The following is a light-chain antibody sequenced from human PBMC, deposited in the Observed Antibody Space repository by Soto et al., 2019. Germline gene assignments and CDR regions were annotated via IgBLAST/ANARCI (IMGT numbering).Light chain of an antibody. J-gene: IGLJ1*01. CDR1: SSDVGAYNY. Sequence: QSALAQPASVSGSPGQSSTISCSGTSSDVGAYNYVSWYQQHPAKAPKVMIYDVSNRPSGVSNRFSGSKSGNTASLTISGLQAEYEADYYCYSYTSSSTYVFGTGTKLTVL. V-gene: IGLV2-14*01. CDR2: DVS. CDR3: YSYTSSSTYV.